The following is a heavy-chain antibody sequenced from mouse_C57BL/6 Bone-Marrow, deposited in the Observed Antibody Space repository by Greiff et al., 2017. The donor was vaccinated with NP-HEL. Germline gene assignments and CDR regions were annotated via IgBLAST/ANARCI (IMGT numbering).Heavy chain of an antibody. D-gene: IGHD3-2*02. CDR3: ERWSGWDYFDY. CDR2: IYPRSGNT. CDR1: GYTFTSSG. Sequence: VQLQESGAELARPGASVKLSCTASGYTFTSSGISWVKQRTGQGLEWIGEIYPRSGNTSYNEKFKGKATLNADKSTSTVYMELRSLTSEDSAVYFCERWSGWDYFDYWGQGTTLTVSS. J-gene: IGHJ2*01. V-gene: IGHV1-81*01.